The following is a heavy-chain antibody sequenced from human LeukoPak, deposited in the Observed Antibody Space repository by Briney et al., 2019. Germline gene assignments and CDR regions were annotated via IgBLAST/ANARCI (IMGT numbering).Heavy chain of an antibody. CDR2: ISFDGSNK. Sequence: AGGSLRLSCVASGFTFSTYDMHWVRQAPGKGLEWVAVISFDGSNKYYADSVKGRFTISRDNSKNTLYLEMNSLRAEDTAVYYCASARALYGYSGYDEPYFDYWGQGTLVTVSS. CDR1: GFTFSTYD. V-gene: IGHV3-30*03. CDR3: ASARALYGYSGYDEPYFDY. J-gene: IGHJ4*02. D-gene: IGHD5-12*01.